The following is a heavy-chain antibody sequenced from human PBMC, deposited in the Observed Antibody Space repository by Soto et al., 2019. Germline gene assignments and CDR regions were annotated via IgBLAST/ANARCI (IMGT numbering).Heavy chain of an antibody. CDR2: IYYSGST. CDR3: ATTPLYSSLSGATY. V-gene: IGHV4-61*01. J-gene: IGHJ4*02. Sequence: SETLSLTCTVSGGSVSSGSYYWSWIRQPPGKGLEWIGYIYYSGSTNYNPSLKSRVTISVDTSKNQFSLKLSSVTAADTAVYYCATTPLYSSLSGATYWGQGTLVTVSS. D-gene: IGHD6-6*01. CDR1: GGSVSSGSYY.